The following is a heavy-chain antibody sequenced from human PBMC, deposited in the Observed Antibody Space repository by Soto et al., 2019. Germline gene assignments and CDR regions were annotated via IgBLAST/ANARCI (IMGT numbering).Heavy chain of an antibody. V-gene: IGHV3-30*18. D-gene: IGHD6-19*01. CDR2: VPHDGRNT. J-gene: IGHJ4*02. CDR1: GFTFSDYA. CDR3: AKGGRQWLVTSDFNY. Sequence: SLRLSCAASGFTFSDYAMHWVRQAPGKGLEWVAVVPHDGRNTHYADSVKGRFTISRDSSKNTVSLEMTSLRAEDTAVYYCAKGGRQWLVTSDFNYWGQGALVTVSS.